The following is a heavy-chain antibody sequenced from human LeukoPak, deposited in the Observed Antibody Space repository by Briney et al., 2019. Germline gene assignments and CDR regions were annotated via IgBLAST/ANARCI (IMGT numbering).Heavy chain of an antibody. CDR3: ARDQLLYGRGYYGMDV. J-gene: IGHJ6*02. CDR1: GYSFTSYW. CDR2: IYPGDSDT. V-gene: IGHV5-51*01. Sequence: GESLQISCKGSGYSFTSYWIGWVRQMPGKGLEWMGIIYPGDSDTRYSPSFQGQVTISADKSISTAYLQWSSLKASDTAMYYCARDQLLYGRGYYGMDVWGQGTTVTVSS. D-gene: IGHD2-2*02.